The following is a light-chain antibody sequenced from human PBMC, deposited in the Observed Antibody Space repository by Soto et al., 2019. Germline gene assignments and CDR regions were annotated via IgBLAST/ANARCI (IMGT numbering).Light chain of an antibody. CDR3: QSYDSSLSGFYV. CDR1: SSNIGAGYD. Sequence: QAVVTQPPSVSGAPGQRVTISCTGSSSNIGAGYDVHWYQQLPGRAPKLLIYGNSNRPSGVPDRFSGSKSGTSASLAITGLQAEDEADYYCQSYDSSLSGFYVFGTGTKLTVL. J-gene: IGLJ1*01. CDR2: GNS. V-gene: IGLV1-40*01.